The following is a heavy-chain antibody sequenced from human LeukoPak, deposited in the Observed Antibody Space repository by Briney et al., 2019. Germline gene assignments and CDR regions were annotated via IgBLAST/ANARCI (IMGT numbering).Heavy chain of an antibody. J-gene: IGHJ4*02. CDR3: AKAGYYDSSGYLRGGNYFDY. CDR2: IRYDGSNK. D-gene: IGHD3-22*01. Sequence: GGSLRLSCAASGFTFSSYAMHWVRQAPGKGLEWVAFIRYDGSNKYYADSVKGRFTISRDNSKNTLYLQMNSLRAEDTAVYYCAKAGYYDSSGYLRGGNYFDYWGQGTLDTVSS. V-gene: IGHV3-30*02. CDR1: GFTFSSYA.